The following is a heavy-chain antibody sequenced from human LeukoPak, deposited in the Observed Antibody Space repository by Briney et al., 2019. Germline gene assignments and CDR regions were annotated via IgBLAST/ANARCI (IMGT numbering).Heavy chain of an antibody. D-gene: IGHD5-18*01. V-gene: IGHV4-34*01. CDR2: VNHSGST. J-gene: IGHJ5*02. Sequence: SETLSLTCAVYGGSFSGYYWSWIRQPPGKGLEWIGEVNHSGSTNYNPSLKSRVTISVDTSKNQFSLKLSSVTAADTAVYYCARRRYSYGFNWFDPWGQGTLVTVSS. CDR1: GGSFSGYY. CDR3: ARRRYSYGFNWFDP.